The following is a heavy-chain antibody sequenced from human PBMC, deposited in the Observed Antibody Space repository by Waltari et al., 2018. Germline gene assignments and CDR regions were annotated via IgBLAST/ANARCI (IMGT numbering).Heavy chain of an antibody. Sequence: EVQLVESGGGLIQPGGSLRLSCAASGFTVSSNYMSWVRQAPGKGLEWVSVIYSGGSTYYADSVKGRFTISRDNSKNTLYLQMNSLRDEDTAVYYCARDYYDSSGYSSYWGQGTLVTVSS. CDR2: IYSGGST. CDR3: ARDYYDSSGYSSY. D-gene: IGHD3-22*01. J-gene: IGHJ4*02. V-gene: IGHV3-53*01. CDR1: GFTVSSNY.